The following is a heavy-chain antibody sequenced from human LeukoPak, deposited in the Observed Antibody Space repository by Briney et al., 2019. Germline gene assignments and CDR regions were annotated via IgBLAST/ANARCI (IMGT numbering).Heavy chain of an antibody. CDR1: GGSINNYY. Sequence: SETLSLTCIVSGGSINNYYWSWIRQPAGKGLEWIGRIYTRGSTNYNPTLKSRGTMSVDTSKNQFSLKLSSVTAADTAVYYCARGRYCSADICSGGDAFDIWGQGTMVSVSS. D-gene: IGHD2-15*01. V-gene: IGHV4-4*07. J-gene: IGHJ3*02. CDR3: ARGRYCSADICSGGDAFDI. CDR2: IYTRGST.